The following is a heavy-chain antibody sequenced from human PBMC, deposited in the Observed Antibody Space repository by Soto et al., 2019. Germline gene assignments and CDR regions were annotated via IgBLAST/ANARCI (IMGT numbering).Heavy chain of an antibody. CDR1: GFTFSSYW. CDR2: IKQDGREK. Sequence: GGSLRLSCAASGFTFSSYWMSWVRQAPGKGLEWVANIKQDGREKYYVYSVKGRFTISRDNAKNSLYLQMNSLRAEDTAVYYCARVYGYSYPTEPEYYFDVWGQGTLVTVTS. V-gene: IGHV3-7*03. J-gene: IGHJ4*02. CDR3: ARVYGYSYPTEPEYYFDV. D-gene: IGHD5-18*01.